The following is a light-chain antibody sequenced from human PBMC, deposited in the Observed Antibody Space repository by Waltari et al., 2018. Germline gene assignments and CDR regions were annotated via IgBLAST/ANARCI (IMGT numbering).Light chain of an antibody. CDR1: HTISTN. J-gene: IGKJ1*01. CDR2: GAT. Sequence: EIVPPQSPATLYVSPGESVSLSCRASHTISTNVAWYHQKPGQAPRLLMFGATTRATDIPARFSGSGSGTEFTLTISSLQSEDFGVYYCQQYHNWRTFGQGTRVEVK. CDR3: QQYHNWRT. V-gene: IGKV3-15*01.